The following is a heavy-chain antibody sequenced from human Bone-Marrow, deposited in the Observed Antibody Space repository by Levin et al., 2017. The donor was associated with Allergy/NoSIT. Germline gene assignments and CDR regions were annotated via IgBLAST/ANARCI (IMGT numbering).Heavy chain of an antibody. V-gene: IGHV3-21*01. CDR3: ARGSFGYDFWSGLEY. J-gene: IGHJ4*02. D-gene: IGHD3-3*01. Sequence: GGSLRLSCAASAFTFRNYSMNWVRQAPGKGLEWVASVSNTGSYKYYADSVKGRFTISRDNAKNSLHLQMNYLRAEDTAVYYCARGSFGYDFWSGLEYWGQGTLVTVSS. CDR1: AFTFRNYS. CDR2: VSNTGSYK.